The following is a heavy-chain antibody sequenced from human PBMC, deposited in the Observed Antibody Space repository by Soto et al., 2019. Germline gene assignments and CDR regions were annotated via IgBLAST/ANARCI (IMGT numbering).Heavy chain of an antibody. CDR3: AHRGVYSSGWWVSKWFDP. D-gene: IGHD6-19*01. V-gene: IGHV2-5*02. Sequence: QITLKESGPTLVKPTQTLTLTCTLSGFSLSTSGVGVGWIRQPPGKALEWLAIIYWDDDKRYSPSLKSRLTITKDTSKNQVVLTMTNMDTVDTATYYCAHRGVYSSGWWVSKWFDPWGQGTLVTVSS. CDR1: GFSLSTSGVG. J-gene: IGHJ5*02. CDR2: IYWDDDK.